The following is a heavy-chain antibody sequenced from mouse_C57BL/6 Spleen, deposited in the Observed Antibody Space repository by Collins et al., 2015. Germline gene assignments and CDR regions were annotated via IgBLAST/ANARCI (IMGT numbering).Heavy chain of an antibody. CDR1: GYTFTDYW. D-gene: IGHD2-2*01. J-gene: IGHJ2*01. CDR3: ARSGYGYDVYYFDY. CDR2: IDTSDSYT. Sequence: QVQLQQPGAELVVPGASVKMSCKASGYTFTDYWMHWVKQRPGQGLEWIGAIDTSDSYTSYNQKFKGKATLTVDESSSTAYMQLSSLTSEDSAVYYCARSGYGYDVYYFDYWGQGTTLTVSS. V-gene: IGHV1-69*01.